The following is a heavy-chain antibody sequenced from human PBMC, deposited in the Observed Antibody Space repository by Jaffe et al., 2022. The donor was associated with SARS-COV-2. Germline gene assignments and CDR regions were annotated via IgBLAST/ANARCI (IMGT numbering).Heavy chain of an antibody. CDR3: TRHTRDSGDFH. D-gene: IGHD1-26*01. V-gene: IGHV4-39*01. Sequence: QLQLQESGPGLVKPSETLSLTCSVSGAPISSHDHYWDWIRQPPGKGLEWIATIHYSGPTYYNPSLRSRVTISVDTSKSQFSLKLSSVTAADTAEYYCTRHTRDSGDFHWGQGTLLTVSS. CDR2: IHYSGPT. CDR1: GAPISSHDHY. J-gene: IGHJ4*02.